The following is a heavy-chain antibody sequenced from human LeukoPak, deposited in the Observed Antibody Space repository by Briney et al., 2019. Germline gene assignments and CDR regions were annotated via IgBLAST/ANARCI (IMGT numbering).Heavy chain of an antibody. CDR2: ISGSGGST. Sequence: GGSLRLSCAASGFTFSSYAMSWVRQAPGKGLEWVSAISGSGGSTYYADSVKGRFTVSRDNSKNTLDLQMNSLRAEDTAAYYCARSHSGSYLFSHYWGQGTLVTVSS. CDR1: GFTFSSYA. CDR3: ARSHSGSYLFSHY. J-gene: IGHJ4*02. D-gene: IGHD1-26*01. V-gene: IGHV3-23*01.